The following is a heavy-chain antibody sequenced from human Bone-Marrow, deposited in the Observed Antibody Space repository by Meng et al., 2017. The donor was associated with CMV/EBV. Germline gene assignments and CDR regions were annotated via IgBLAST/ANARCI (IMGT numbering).Heavy chain of an antibody. V-gene: IGHV3-64*02. CDR1: GFTFSSYA. CDR3: ARELGSPFDY. D-gene: IGHD3-10*01. Sequence: GESLKISCAASGFTFSSYAMHWVRQAPGKGLEYVSAISSNGGSTYYADSVKGRFTISRDNSKNTLYLQMNSLRAEDTAVYYCARELGSPFDYWGQGTLVTVSS. CDR2: ISSNGGST. J-gene: IGHJ4*02.